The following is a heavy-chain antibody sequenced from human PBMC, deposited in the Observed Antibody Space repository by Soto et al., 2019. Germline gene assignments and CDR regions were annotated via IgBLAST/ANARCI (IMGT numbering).Heavy chain of an antibody. D-gene: IGHD3-22*01. Sequence: GESLKISCAASGFTFSGSAMHWVRQASGKGLEWVGRIRSKANSYATAYAASVKGRFTISRDDSKNTAYLQMNSLKTEDTAVYYCTRHDKANYYDSSDAGWFDPWGQGTLVTVSS. V-gene: IGHV3-73*01. CDR2: IRSKANSYAT. CDR3: TRHDKANYYDSSDAGWFDP. J-gene: IGHJ5*02. CDR1: GFTFSGSA.